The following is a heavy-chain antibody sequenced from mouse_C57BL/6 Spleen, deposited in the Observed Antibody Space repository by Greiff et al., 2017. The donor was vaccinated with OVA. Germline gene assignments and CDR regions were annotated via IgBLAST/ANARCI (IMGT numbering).Heavy chain of an antibody. D-gene: IGHD2-3*01. CDR3: ARDRGDGTSNGYFDV. J-gene: IGHJ1*03. CDR2: INYDGSST. CDR1: GFTFSDYY. V-gene: IGHV5-16*01. Sequence: EVKLVESEGGLVQPGSSMKLSCTASGFTFSDYYMAWVRQVPEKGLEWVANINYDGSSTYYLDSLKSRFIISRDNAKNILYLQMSSLKSEDTATYYCARDRGDGTSNGYFDVWGTGTTVTVSS.